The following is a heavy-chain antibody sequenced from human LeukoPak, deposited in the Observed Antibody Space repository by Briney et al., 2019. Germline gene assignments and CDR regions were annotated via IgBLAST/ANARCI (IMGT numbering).Heavy chain of an antibody. Sequence: GGSLRLSCAASGFTFSSYAMSWVRQAPGKGLEWVSAISGSGGSTYYADSVKGRFTISRDNSKNTLYLQMNSLRAEDTAVYYRGRGGYSYGRDYWGQGTLVTGSS. D-gene: IGHD5-18*01. V-gene: IGHV3-23*01. CDR3: GRGGYSYGRDY. CDR1: GFTFSSYA. J-gene: IGHJ4*02. CDR2: ISGSGGST.